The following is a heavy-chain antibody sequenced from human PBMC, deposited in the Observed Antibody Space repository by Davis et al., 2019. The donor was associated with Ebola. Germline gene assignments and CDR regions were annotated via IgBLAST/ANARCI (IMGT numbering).Heavy chain of an antibody. Sequence: GESLKISCAASGFTFSSYAMHWVRQAPGKGLEWVAVISYDGSNKYYADSVKGRFTISRDNSKNTLYLQMNSLRAEDTAVYYCAADPKALLNYYGSGSYYRGQIYYGMDVWGKGTTVTVSS. J-gene: IGHJ6*04. CDR3: AADPKALLNYYGSGSYYRGQIYYGMDV. D-gene: IGHD3-10*01. CDR2: ISYDGSNK. CDR1: GFTFSSYA. V-gene: IGHV3-30*04.